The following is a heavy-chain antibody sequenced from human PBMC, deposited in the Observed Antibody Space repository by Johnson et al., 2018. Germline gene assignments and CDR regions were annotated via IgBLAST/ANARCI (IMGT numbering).Heavy chain of an antibody. CDR2: ISYDGSNK. D-gene: IGHD2-15*01. CDR1: GFTFSSYG. CDR3: ARDWVVVAATDAFDI. J-gene: IGHJ3*02. Sequence: QVQLVEAGGGVVQPGRSLRLSCAASGFTFSSYGMHWVRQAPGKGLEWVAVISYDGSNKYYADSVQGRFTISRDNSTNTLYLQMNSLRAEDTAVYYCARDWVVVAATDAFDIWGQGTMVTVSS. V-gene: IGHV3-30*03.